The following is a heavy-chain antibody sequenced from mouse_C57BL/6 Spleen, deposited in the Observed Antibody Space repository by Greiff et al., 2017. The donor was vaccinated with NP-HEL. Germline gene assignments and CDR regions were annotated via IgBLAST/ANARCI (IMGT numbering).Heavy chain of an antibody. D-gene: IGHD1-1*01. CDR2: IHPSDSDT. J-gene: IGHJ3*01. Sequence: VQLQQPGAELVKPGASVKVSCKASGYTFTSYWMHWVKQRPGQGLEWIGRIHPSDSDTNYNQKFKGKATLTVDKSSSTAYMQRSSLTSEDSAVYYCAIPVVAKGWFAYWGQGTLVTVSA. V-gene: IGHV1-74*01. CDR1: GYTFTSYW. CDR3: AIPVVAKGWFAY.